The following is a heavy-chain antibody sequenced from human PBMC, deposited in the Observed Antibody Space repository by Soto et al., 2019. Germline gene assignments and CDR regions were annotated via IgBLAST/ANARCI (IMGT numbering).Heavy chain of an antibody. D-gene: IGHD2-2*01. CDR1: GGSISGSDYY. J-gene: IGHJ4*02. V-gene: IGHV4-39*01. CDR3: ATSPPASTWKYFEH. Sequence: PSETLSLTCAVSGGSISGSDYYWAWLRQSPGKGPEWIGSVFYTGCTSYNPSLESRVSVSVDTSKNQFSLKLSAVSAADTAVYFCATSPPASTWKYFEHWGQGALVTVP. CDR2: VFYTGCT.